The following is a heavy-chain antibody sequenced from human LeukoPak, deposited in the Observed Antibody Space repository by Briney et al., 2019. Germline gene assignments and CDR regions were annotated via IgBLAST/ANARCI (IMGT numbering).Heavy chain of an antibody. Sequence: GGSLRLSCTASGVTFSSYGMNWVRQAPGKGLEWVSHISSSSSTISYGDSVKGRFTISRDNGQNSVYLQMNSLRTEDAAVYFCAKPSSGNWYFDLWGRGTLVTVSS. V-gene: IGHV3-48*01. CDR1: GVTFSSYG. D-gene: IGHD3-10*01. CDR3: AKPSSGNWYFDL. CDR2: ISSSSSTI. J-gene: IGHJ2*01.